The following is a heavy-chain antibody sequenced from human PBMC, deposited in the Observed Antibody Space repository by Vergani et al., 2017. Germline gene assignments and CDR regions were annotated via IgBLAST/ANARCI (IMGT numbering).Heavy chain of an antibody. Sequence: QVQLVQSGAEVKKPGASVKVSCKASGYTFTSYGISWVRQAPGQGLEWVGWISAYNGNTNYAQKPQGRVTMTTDTSTSTAYMELRSLRSDDPAVYYCARLRYCSGGSCYSGQYYYGMDVWGQGTTVTVSS. CDR1: GYTFTSYG. D-gene: IGHD2-15*01. CDR2: ISAYNGNT. J-gene: IGHJ6*02. CDR3: ARLRYCSGGSCYSGQYYYGMDV. V-gene: IGHV1-18*01.